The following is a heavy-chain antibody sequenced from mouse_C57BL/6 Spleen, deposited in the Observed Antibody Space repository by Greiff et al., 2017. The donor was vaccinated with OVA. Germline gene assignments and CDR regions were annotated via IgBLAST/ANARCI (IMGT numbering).Heavy chain of an antibody. CDR2: IWSDGST. J-gene: IGHJ4*01. V-gene: IGHV2-6*03. CDR1: GFSLTSYG. CDR3: ATYGSSSLYAMDY. D-gene: IGHD1-1*01. Sequence: VKVVESGPGLVAPSQSLSITCTVSGFSLTSYGVHWVRQPPGKGLEWLVVIWSDGSTTYNSALKSRLSISKDNSKSQVFLKMNSLQTDDTAMYYCATYGSSSLYAMDYWGQGTSVTVSS.